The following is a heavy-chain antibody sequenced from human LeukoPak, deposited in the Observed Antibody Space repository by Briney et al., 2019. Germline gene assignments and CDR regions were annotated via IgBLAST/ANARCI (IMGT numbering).Heavy chain of an antibody. D-gene: IGHD4-11*01. CDR3: ARHGAYSKTRRVYYYYMDV. CDR2: IYYSGST. CDR1: GGSISSSSYY. Sequence: PSETLSLTCTVSGGSISSSSYYWGWIRQPPGKGLEWIGYIYYSGSTNYNPSLKSRVTISVDTSKNQFSLKLSSVTAADTAVYYCARHGAYSKTRRVYYYYMDVWGKGTTVTVSS. V-gene: IGHV4-61*05. J-gene: IGHJ6*03.